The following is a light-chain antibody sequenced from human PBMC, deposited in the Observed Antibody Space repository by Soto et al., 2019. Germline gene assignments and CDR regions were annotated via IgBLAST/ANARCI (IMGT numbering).Light chain of an antibody. CDR1: QSVSSSH. J-gene: IGKJ1*01. Sequence: ESVLTQSPVTLSLSPGERATLSCRASQSVSSSHLAWYQQKPGQAPRLLIYGASSRATGFPDRFSGSGSGTDFTLTISRLETEDFAVYYCHQYDSWTFGQGTKVDI. CDR2: GAS. V-gene: IGKV3-20*01. CDR3: HQYDSWT.